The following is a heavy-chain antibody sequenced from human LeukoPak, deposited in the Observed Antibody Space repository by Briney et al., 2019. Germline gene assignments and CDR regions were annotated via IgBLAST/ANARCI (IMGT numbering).Heavy chain of an antibody. V-gene: IGHV4-59*01. J-gene: IGHJ6*03. CDR2: IYYSGST. Sequence: SETLSLTCTVSGGSISSYYWSWIRQPPGKGLEWIGNIYYSGSTNYNPSLKSRVTISVDTSKNQFSLKLSSVTAADTAVYYCARERERGDCSSTSCPMDVWGKGTTVTISS. CDR3: ARERERGDCSSTSCPMDV. D-gene: IGHD2-2*01. CDR1: GGSISSYY.